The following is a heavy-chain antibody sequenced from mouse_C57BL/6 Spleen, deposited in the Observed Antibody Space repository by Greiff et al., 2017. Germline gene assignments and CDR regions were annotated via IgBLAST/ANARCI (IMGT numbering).Heavy chain of an antibody. CDR1: GYAFSSSW. D-gene: IGHD1-1*01. CDR3: ARGGYYYGSSYNAMDY. Sequence: QVQLQQSGPELVKPGASVKISCKASGYAFSSSWMNWVKQRPGKGLEWIGRIYPGDGDTNYNGKFKGKATLTADKSSSTAYMQLSSLTSEDSAVYFCARGGYYYGSSYNAMDYWGQGTSVTVSS. J-gene: IGHJ4*01. V-gene: IGHV1-82*01. CDR2: IYPGDGDT.